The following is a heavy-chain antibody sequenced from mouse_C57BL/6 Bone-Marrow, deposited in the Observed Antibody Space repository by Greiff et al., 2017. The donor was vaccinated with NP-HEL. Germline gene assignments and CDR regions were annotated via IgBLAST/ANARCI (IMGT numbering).Heavy chain of an antibody. J-gene: IGHJ4*01. CDR3: AVLRRSMDY. Sequence: VQLQQSGPVLVKPGASVKMSCKASGYTFTDYYMNWVKQSHGKSLEWIGVINPYNGGTSYNQKFKGKATLTVDKSSSTAYMELNSLTSEDSAVYYCAVLRRSMDYWGQGTSVTVSS. V-gene: IGHV1-19*01. CDR2: INPYNGGT. CDR1: GYTFTDYY. D-gene: IGHD2-4*01.